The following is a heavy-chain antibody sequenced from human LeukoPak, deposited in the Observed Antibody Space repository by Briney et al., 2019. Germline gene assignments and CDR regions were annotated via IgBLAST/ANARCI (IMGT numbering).Heavy chain of an antibody. Sequence: ASVKVSCKASGYTFTGYYMHWVRRAPGQGLEWMGWINPNSGDTNYAQKFQGRVTMTRDTSISTAYMELSRLTSDDTAVFYCARGRLGSGSQYDAFDIWGQGNPGHRLL. D-gene: IGHD3-10*01. J-gene: IGHJ3*02. V-gene: IGHV1-2*02. CDR1: GYTFTGYY. CDR3: ARGRLGSGSQYDAFDI. CDR2: INPNSGDT.